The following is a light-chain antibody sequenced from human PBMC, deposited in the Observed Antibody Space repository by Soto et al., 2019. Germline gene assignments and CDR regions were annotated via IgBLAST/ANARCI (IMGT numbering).Light chain of an antibody. CDR1: QGISNY. J-gene: IGKJ3*01. CDR3: QEYNSAPFT. CDR2: AAS. Sequence: DIQMTQSPSSLSASVGDRVTITCRASQGISNYLAWYQQKPGKVPKLLIYAASTLQSGVPSRFIGSGSETDFNLTISCLQPEDVATYYCQEYNSAPFTFVPGTKVNI. V-gene: IGKV1-27*01.